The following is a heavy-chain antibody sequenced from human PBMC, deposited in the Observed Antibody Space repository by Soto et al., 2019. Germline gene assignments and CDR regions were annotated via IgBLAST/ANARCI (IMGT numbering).Heavy chain of an antibody. CDR3: ARSGSYVRDAFDI. Sequence: PSETLSLTCTVSGGSVSNGSYYWSWIRQPPGKGLDWIGNIYYTGSSKYNPALKSRVTISVDTSKNQISLRLNSVTAADTAVYYCARSGSYVRDAFDIWGQGTMVTVSS. D-gene: IGHD1-26*01. J-gene: IGHJ3*02. CDR1: GGSVSNGSYY. V-gene: IGHV4-61*01. CDR2: IYYTGSS.